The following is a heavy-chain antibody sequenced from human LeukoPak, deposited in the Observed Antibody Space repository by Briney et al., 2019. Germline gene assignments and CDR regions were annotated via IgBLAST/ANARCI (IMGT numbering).Heavy chain of an antibody. D-gene: IGHD6-6*01. J-gene: IGHJ6*03. V-gene: IGHV4-34*01. Sequence: SETLSLTCAVYDGSFSGYYCSWIRQPPGKGLEWIGEINHSGSANYNPSLKSRVTILLDTSKNRFSLNLSSVTAADTAVYYCHSSSSGRYYHYMDVWGKGTTVTVSS. CDR1: DGSFSGYY. CDR3: HSSSSGRYYHYMDV. CDR2: INHSGSA.